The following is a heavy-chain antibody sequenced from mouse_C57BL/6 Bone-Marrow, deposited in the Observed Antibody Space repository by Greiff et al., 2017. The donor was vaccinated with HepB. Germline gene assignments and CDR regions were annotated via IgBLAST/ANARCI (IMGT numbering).Heavy chain of an antibody. CDR2: IYPGGGYT. V-gene: IGHV1-63*01. J-gene: IGHJ3*01. D-gene: IGHD1-1*01. Sequence: VQGVESGAELVRPGTSVKMSCKASVYTFTNYWIGWAKQRPGHGLEWIGDIYPGGGYTNYNEKFKGKATLTADKSSSTAYMQFSSLTSEDSAIYYCARSAGTTVPCAYWGQGTLVTVSA. CDR3: ARSAGTTVPCAY. CDR1: VYTFTNYW.